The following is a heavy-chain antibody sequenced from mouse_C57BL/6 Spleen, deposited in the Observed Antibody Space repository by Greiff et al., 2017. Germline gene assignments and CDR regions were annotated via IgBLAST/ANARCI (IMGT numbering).Heavy chain of an antibody. CDR3: ARWRSGYFDV. V-gene: IGHV1-26*01. CDR2: INPNNGGT. CDR1: GYTFTDYY. J-gene: IGHJ1*03. Sequence: VQLQQSGPELVKPGASVKISCKASGYTFTDYYMNWVKQSHGKSLEWIGDINPNNGGTSYNQKFKGKATLTVDKSSSTAYMELRSLTSEDSAVYYCARWRSGYFDVWGTGTTVTVSS.